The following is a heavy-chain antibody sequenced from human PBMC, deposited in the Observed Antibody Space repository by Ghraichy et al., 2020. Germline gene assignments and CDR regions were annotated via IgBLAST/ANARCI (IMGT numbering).Heavy chain of an antibody. V-gene: IGHV3-7*01. CDR2: IKQDGSQK. CDR3: AKEAVAGYLDN. J-gene: IGHJ4*02. Sequence: AGSLRLSCAASGFNFSNYWMSWVRQAPGKGLEWVANIKQDGSQKYYVDSVKGRFTISRDNGKNSLFLQLNSLRAEDTAAYYCAKEAVAGYLDNWGQGTLVTVSS. CDR1: GFNFSNYW. D-gene: IGHD6-19*01.